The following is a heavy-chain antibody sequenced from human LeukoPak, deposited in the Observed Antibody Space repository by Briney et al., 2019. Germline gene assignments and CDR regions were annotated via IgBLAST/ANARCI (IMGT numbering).Heavy chain of an antibody. CDR1: DGSISRYY. J-gene: IGHJ3*02. CDR3: ASPSITGAWGAFDI. V-gene: IGHV4-59*05. D-gene: IGHD3-16*01. Sequence: SETLSLTCTVSDGSISRYYWSWIRQPAGKGLEWIGSIYYSGSTYYNPSLKSRVTISVDTSKNQFSLKLSSVTAADTAVYYCASPSITGAWGAFDIWGQGTMVTVSS. CDR2: IYYSGST.